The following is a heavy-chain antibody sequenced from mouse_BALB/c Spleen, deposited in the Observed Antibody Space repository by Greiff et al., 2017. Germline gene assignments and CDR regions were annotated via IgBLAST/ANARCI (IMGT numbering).Heavy chain of an antibody. V-gene: IGHV3-2*02. D-gene: IGHD3-1*01. CDR3: AIGGFDY. CDR2: ISYSGST. Sequence: EVQLQESGPGLVKPSQSLSLTCTVTGYSITSDYAWNWIRQFPGNKLEWMGYISYSGSTSYNPSLKSRISITRDTSKNQFFLQLNSVTTEDTATYYCAIGGFDYWGQGTTLTVSS. CDR1: GYSITSDYA. J-gene: IGHJ2*01.